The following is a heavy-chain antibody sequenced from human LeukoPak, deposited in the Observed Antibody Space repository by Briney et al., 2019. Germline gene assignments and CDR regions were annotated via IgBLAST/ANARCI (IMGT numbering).Heavy chain of an antibody. Sequence: RASQTLSLTCTVSGGSISSGSYYWSWIRQPPGKGLEWIGYIYYSGSTNYNPSLKSRVTISVDTSKNQFSLKLSSVTAADTAVYYCARDALLETWDGNGMDVWGQGTTVTVSS. CDR3: ARDALLETWDGNGMDV. V-gene: IGHV4-61*01. D-gene: IGHD1-1*01. CDR1: GGSISSGSYY. J-gene: IGHJ6*02. CDR2: IYYSGST.